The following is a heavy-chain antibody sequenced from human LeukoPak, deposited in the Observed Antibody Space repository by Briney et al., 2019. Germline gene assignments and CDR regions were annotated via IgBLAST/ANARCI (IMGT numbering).Heavy chain of an antibody. CDR2: ITSSGSTI. Sequence: GGSLRLSCAASGFIFSDYYKSWIPQATGKGRVWVSYITSSGSTIYYADSVKGRFTISRDNAKNSLYLQMNSLRAEDTAVYYCARPYHYYYDSSGYIWGQGTLVTVSS. J-gene: IGHJ4*02. CDR1: GFIFSDYY. D-gene: IGHD3-22*01. CDR3: ARPYHYYYDSSGYI. V-gene: IGHV3-11*01.